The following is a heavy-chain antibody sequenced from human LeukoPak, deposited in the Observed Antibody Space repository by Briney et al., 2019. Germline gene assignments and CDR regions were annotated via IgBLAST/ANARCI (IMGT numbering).Heavy chain of an antibody. CDR3: ARRLTYDSRAYYCLDY. Sequence: GESLKISCKASGYSFTSYWIGWVRQMPGKGLEWMGIMYPGDSDTRYSPSFRGQVTISADKSISTAYLQWSSLKASDTAMYYCARRLTYDSRAYYCLDYWGQGTLVTVSS. CDR2: MYPGDSDT. D-gene: IGHD3-22*01. CDR1: GYSFTSYW. J-gene: IGHJ4*02. V-gene: IGHV5-51*01.